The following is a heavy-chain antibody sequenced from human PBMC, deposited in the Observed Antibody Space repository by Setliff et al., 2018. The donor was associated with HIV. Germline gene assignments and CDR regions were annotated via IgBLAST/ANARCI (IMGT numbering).Heavy chain of an antibody. Sequence: SVKVSCKASGGTLSTYGISWERQAPGQGLEWMGGIIPIFDTTNYAQKFRGRVTITADESTGTVYMELTSLRSEDTAVYYCARDASAPPLNWFDPWGQGTLVTVSS. CDR3: ARDASAPPLNWFDP. V-gene: IGHV1-69*13. J-gene: IGHJ5*02. CDR1: GGTLSTYG. CDR2: IIPIFDTT.